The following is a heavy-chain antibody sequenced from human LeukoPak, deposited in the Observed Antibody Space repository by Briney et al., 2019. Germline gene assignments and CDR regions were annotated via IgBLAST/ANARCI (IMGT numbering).Heavy chain of an antibody. J-gene: IGHJ4*02. CDR1: GGSISSYY. D-gene: IGHD6-6*01. V-gene: IGHV4-4*07. CDR2: IYTSGRT. Sequence: PSETLSLTCTVSGGSISSYYWSWIRQPAGKGLEWIGRIYTSGRTNYNPSLKSRVTMSVDTSKKQFSLKLISVTAADTAVYYCARDPQLGPFDYWGQGTLVTVSS. CDR3: ARDPQLGPFDY.